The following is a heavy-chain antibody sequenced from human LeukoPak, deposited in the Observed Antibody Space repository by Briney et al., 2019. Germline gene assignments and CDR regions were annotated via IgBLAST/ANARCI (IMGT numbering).Heavy chain of an antibody. V-gene: IGHV4-59*11. Sequence: SETLSLTCAVSADSFSSHYWTWIRQPPGKGLEWIGYISYIGSTNYNPSLKSRVTISIDTSKNQFSLKLSSVTAADTAVYYCARDLVTVTKGFDIWGQGTMVCVSS. CDR2: ISYIGST. CDR1: ADSFSSHY. D-gene: IGHD4-17*01. J-gene: IGHJ3*02. CDR3: ARDLVTVTKGFDI.